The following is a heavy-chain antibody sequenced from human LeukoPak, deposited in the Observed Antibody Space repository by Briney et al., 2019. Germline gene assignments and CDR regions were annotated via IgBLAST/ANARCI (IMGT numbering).Heavy chain of an antibody. CDR1: GFTFSSYS. V-gene: IGHV3-21*01. CDR3: ARDLGDIVVVVAASEGLDY. J-gene: IGHJ4*02. CDR2: ISSSSSYI. D-gene: IGHD2-15*01. Sequence: GGSLRLSCTASGFTFSSYSMNSVRQAPGKGLEWVSSISSSSSYIYYADSVKGRFTISRDNAKNSLYLQMNSLRAEDTAVYYCARDLGDIVVVVAASEGLDYWGQGTLVTVSS.